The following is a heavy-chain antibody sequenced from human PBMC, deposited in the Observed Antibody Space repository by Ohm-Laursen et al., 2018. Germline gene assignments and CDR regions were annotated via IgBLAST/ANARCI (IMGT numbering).Heavy chain of an antibody. CDR1: GFTFSSYS. CDR2: ISGSGGST. CDR3: AKHGGYSYGYPLD. V-gene: IGHV3-23*01. D-gene: IGHD5-18*01. J-gene: IGHJ4*02. Sequence: SLRLSCSASGFTFSSYSMNWVRQAPGKGLEWVSAISGSGGSTYYADSVKGRFTISRDNSKNTLYLQMNSLRAEDTAVYYCAKHGGYSYGYPLDWGQGTLVTVSS.